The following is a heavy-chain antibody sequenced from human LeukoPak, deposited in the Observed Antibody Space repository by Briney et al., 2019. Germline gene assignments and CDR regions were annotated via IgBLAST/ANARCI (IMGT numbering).Heavy chain of an antibody. J-gene: IGHJ4*02. CDR2: ISTSGGST. CDR1: GFIFNQYC. D-gene: IGHD3-16*01. Sequence: GGSLRLSCGAPGFIFNQYCMGWVRQAPGMGPEWGSYISTSGGSTYYSASAKGRFTNARYNARNSLFLQLRRLTAEDTAVYYWARDPRGNFVWGHRFDYWGQGVLVTVSS. CDR3: ARDPRGNFVWGHRFDY. V-gene: IGHV3-11*01.